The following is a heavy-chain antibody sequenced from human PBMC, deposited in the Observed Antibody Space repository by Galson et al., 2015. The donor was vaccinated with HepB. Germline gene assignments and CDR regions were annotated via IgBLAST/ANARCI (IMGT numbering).Heavy chain of an antibody. CDR3: VRDPEGYCTNGVCYGNYFDY. CDR1: GFAFSTYV. V-gene: IGHV3-30-3*01. J-gene: IGHJ4*02. D-gene: IGHD2-8*01. CDR2: ISSDRTTK. Sequence: SLRLSCAASGFAFSTYVIHWVRQAPGKGLEWLAVISSDRTTKNYADSVKGRFTISRDNSKNTLYLQMNSLRPEDTAVYYCVRDPEGYCTNGVCYGNYFDYWGQATLVTVSS.